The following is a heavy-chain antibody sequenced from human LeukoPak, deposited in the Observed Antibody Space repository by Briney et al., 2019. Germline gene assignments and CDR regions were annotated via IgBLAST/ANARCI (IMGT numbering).Heavy chain of an antibody. CDR1: GFTFSSYA. CDR3: AKEGKTRNWNYYQAKPVY. J-gene: IGHJ4*02. D-gene: IGHD1-7*01. CDR2: ISGSGGST. V-gene: IGHV3-23*01. Sequence: GGSLRLSCAATGFTFSSYAMNWVRQAPGKGLEWVSAISGSGGSTYYADSVKGRFTISRDNSKNTLYLQMNSLRAEDTAVYYCAKEGKTRNWNYYQAKPVYWGQGTLVTVSS.